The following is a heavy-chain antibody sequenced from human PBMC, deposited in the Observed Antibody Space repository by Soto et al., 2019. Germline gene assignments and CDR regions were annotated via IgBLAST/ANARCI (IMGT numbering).Heavy chain of an antibody. J-gene: IGHJ3*02. V-gene: IGHV3-33*01. CDR2: IWYDGSNK. CDR1: GFTFSSYG. CDR3: ARGGSYYVDAFDI. Sequence: PGGSLRLSCAASGFTFSSYGMHWVRQAPGKGLEWVAVIWYDGSNKYYADSVKGRFTISRGNSKNTLYLQMNSLRAEDTAVYYCARGGSYYVDAFDIWGQGTMVTVSS. D-gene: IGHD1-26*01.